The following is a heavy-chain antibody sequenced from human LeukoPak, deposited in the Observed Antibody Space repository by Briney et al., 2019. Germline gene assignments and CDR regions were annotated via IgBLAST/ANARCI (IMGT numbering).Heavy chain of an antibody. CDR2: IKQDGSEK. D-gene: IGHD2-2*02. V-gene: IGHV3-7*01. CDR3: ARDLTLVVTAAIRRHYYYYMDV. CDR1: GFTFSSYW. J-gene: IGHJ6*03. Sequence: GGSLRLSCAASGFTFSSYWMSWVRQAPGKGLEWVANIKQDGSEKYYMDSVKGRLTISRDNAKNSLDLQMNSLRAEDTAVYYCARDLTLVVTAAIRRHYYYYMDVWGKGTTVTVSS.